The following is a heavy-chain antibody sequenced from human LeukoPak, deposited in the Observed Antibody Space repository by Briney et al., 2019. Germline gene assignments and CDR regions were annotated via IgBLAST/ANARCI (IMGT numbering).Heavy chain of an antibody. CDR1: GYTFSDYY. Sequence: APVKVSCKAYGYTFSDYYMHWVRQAPGQGLEWMGWINPKSGGANFAEKFQGRVTMTRDTSIRTVYMELSRVTYDDTAVYYCARGVGTSWFDPWGQGTLVTVSS. D-gene: IGHD2-2*01. CDR2: INPKSGGA. V-gene: IGHV1-2*02. J-gene: IGHJ5*02. CDR3: ARGVGTSWFDP.